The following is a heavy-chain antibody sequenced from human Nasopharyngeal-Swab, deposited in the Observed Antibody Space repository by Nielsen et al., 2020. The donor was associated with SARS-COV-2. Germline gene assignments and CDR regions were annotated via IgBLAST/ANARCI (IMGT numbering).Heavy chain of an antibody. D-gene: IGHD3-3*01. CDR3: ARGHLLDDFWSGYYIYKTYYYYGMDV. J-gene: IGHJ6*02. Sequence: RQAPGKGLEWIGEINHSGSTNYNPSPKSRVTISVDTSKNQFSLKLSSVTAADTAVYYCARGHLLDDFWSGYYIYKTYYYYGMDVWGQGTTVTVSS. CDR2: INHSGST. V-gene: IGHV4-34*01.